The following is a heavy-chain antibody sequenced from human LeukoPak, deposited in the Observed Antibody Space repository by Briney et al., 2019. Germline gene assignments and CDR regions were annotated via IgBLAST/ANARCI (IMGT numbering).Heavy chain of an antibody. D-gene: IGHD5-24*01. Sequence: GRSLRLSCAASGFTFSSYAMHWVRQPPGKGLEWVAVISYDGSNKYYASSVKGRFTISRDNSKNTLYLQMNSLRAEDTAVYYCARDLHGYNFFDYWGQGTLVTVSS. CDR2: ISYDGSNK. CDR3: ARDLHGYNFFDY. CDR1: GFTFSSYA. J-gene: IGHJ4*02. V-gene: IGHV3-30*04.